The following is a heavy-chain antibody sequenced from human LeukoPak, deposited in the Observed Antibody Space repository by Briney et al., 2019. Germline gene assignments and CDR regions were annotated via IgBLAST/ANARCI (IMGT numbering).Heavy chain of an antibody. J-gene: IGHJ4*02. CDR1: GFTFSSHS. D-gene: IGHD1-26*01. CDR3: ARESRELQEVDY. V-gene: IGHV4-4*07. CDR2: IYTSGST. Sequence: GSLRLSCAASGFTFSSHSMNWVRQAPGKGLEWIGRIYTSGSTNYNPSLKSRVTMSVDTSKNQFSLKLSSVTAADTAVYYCARESRELQEVDYWGQGTLVTVSS.